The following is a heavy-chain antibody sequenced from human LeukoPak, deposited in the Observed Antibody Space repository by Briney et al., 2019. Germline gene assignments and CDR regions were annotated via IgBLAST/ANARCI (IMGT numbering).Heavy chain of an antibody. Sequence: SETLSLTCAVYGGSFSGYYWGWIRQPPGKGLDWIGSIYYSGSTYYNPSLKSRVIISVDTSKNQFSLKLSSVTAADTAVYYCARNNSGSYFYYYYYYMDVWGKGTTVTISS. J-gene: IGHJ6*03. V-gene: IGHV4-39*01. CDR1: GGSFSGYY. CDR2: IYYSGST. D-gene: IGHD1-26*01. CDR3: ARNNSGSYFYYYYYYMDV.